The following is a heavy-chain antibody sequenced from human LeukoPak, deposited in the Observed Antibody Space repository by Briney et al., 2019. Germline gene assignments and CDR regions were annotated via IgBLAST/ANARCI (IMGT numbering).Heavy chain of an antibody. Sequence: GGPLRLPCAASGFTFSSYWMHWVRQAPGKGLVWVSRINSDRSSTSYADSVKGRFTISRDNAKNTLYLQMNSLRAEDTAVYYCARDLLAAAGDYWGQGTLVSVSS. CDR2: INSDRSST. D-gene: IGHD6-13*01. CDR1: GFTFSSYW. CDR3: ARDLLAAAGDY. V-gene: IGHV3-74*01. J-gene: IGHJ4*02.